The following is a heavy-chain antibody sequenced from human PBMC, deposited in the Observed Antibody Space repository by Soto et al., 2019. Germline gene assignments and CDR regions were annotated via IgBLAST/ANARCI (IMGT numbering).Heavy chain of an antibody. Sequence: SETLSLTCTVSGGSISSSSYYWGWIRQPPGKGLEWIGSIYYSGSTYYNPSLKSRVTISVDTSKNQFSLKLSSVTAADTAVYYCARLKQDYAVAWGQGTLVTVSS. V-gene: IGHV4-39*01. CDR3: ARLKQDYAVA. D-gene: IGHD3-16*01. CDR1: GGSISSSSYY. CDR2: IYYSGST. J-gene: IGHJ4*02.